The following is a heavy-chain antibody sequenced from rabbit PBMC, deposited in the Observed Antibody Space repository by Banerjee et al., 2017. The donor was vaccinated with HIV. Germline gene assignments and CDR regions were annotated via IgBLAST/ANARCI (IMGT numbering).Heavy chain of an antibody. J-gene: IGHJ4*01. V-gene: IGHV1S40*01. CDR3: ARYYTGYGAYGYAFNL. CDR1: GFSFSSGYW. Sequence: QSLEESGGDLVKPGESLTLTCTASGFSFSSGYWICWVRQAPGKGLEWIACIENGDGSTDYASWAKGRFTISKTSSTTVTLQMTSLTAADTATYFCARYYTGYGAYGYAFNLWGQGTLVTVS. D-gene: IGHD6-1*01. CDR2: IENGDGST.